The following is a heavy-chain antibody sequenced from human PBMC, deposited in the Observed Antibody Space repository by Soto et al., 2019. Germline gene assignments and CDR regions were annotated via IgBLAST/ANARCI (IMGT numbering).Heavy chain of an antibody. J-gene: IGHJ6*02. D-gene: IGHD6-6*01. V-gene: IGHV3-30-3*01. CDR2: ISYDGSNK. Sequence: QVPLVESGGGVVQPGRSLRLSCAASGFTFSSYAMHWVRQAPGKGLEWVAVISYDGSNKYYADSVKGRFTISRDNSKNTLYLQMNSLRAEDTAVYYCAREYIAARRHYYYGMDVWGQGTTVTVSS. CDR1: GFTFSSYA. CDR3: AREYIAARRHYYYGMDV.